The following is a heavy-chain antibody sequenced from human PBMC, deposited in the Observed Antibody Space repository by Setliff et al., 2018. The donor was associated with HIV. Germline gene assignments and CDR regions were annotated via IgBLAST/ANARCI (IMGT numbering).Heavy chain of an antibody. J-gene: IGHJ4*02. D-gene: IGHD6-19*01. CDR2: IYYNGRT. CDR3: VAVAGP. CDR1: GGSFTNFY. V-gene: IGHV4-59*08. Sequence: PSETLSLTCVVYGGSFTNFYWSWIRQPPGKGLEWIGYIYYNGRTNDNPSLKSRVTISVDTSKNQFSLKLSSVTAADTAVYYCVAVAGPWGQGTLVTVSS.